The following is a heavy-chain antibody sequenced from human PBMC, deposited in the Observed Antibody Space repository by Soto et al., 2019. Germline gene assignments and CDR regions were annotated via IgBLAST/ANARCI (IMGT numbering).Heavy chain of an antibody. J-gene: IGHJ3*02. CDR2: ISGSGGST. Sequence: PGGSLRLSCAASGFTFSSYAMSWVRQAPGKGLEWVSAISGSGGSTYYADSVKGRFTISRDNSKNTLYLQMNSLGAEDTAVYYCAKDARGYCSGGSCYSGDAFDIWGQGTMVTVSS. CDR1: GFTFSSYA. CDR3: AKDARGYCSGGSCYSGDAFDI. V-gene: IGHV3-23*01. D-gene: IGHD2-15*01.